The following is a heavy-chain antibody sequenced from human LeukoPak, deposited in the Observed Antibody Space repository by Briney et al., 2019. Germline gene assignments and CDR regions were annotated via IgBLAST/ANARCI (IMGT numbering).Heavy chain of an antibody. V-gene: IGHV1-46*01. J-gene: IGHJ4*02. CDR3: ARDIVGATPFDY. CDR1: GYTFTSYY. Sequence: ASVKVSCKASGYTFTSYYMHWLRQAPGQGLEWMAIINLSGASTNYARKFQGRVPMTRDTSTSTVYMELSSLRSEDTAVYYCARDIVGATPFDYWGQGTLVTVSS. CDR2: INLSGAST. D-gene: IGHD1-26*01.